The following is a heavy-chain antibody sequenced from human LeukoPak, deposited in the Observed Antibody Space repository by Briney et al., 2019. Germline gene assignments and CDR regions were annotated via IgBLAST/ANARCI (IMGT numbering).Heavy chain of an antibody. CDR1: GFTFSIYE. J-gene: IGHJ4*02. Sequence: GGSLRLSCAASGFTFSIYEMNWVRQAPGKGLEWVSYITSSGSTIYYADSVKGRFTISRDNAKNSLFLQMNSLRAEDTAVYYCARDLELSAVYYFDSWGQGTLVIVSS. D-gene: IGHD3-3*01. CDR3: ARDLELSAVYYFDS. CDR2: ITSSGSTI. V-gene: IGHV3-48*03.